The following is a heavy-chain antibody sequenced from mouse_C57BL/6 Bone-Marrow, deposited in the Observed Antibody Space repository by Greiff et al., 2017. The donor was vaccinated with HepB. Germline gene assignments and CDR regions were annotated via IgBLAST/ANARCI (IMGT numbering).Heavy chain of an antibody. CDR2: INNGGGST. CDR1: GFTFSDYY. Sequence: EVKLMESGGGLVQPGGSLKLPCAASGFTFSDYYMYWVRQTPEKRLEWVAYINNGGGSTFYPDTVKGRFTISRDKAKNTLYLQMSRLKSEDTAMYYCARHGDYWGQGTTLTVSS. V-gene: IGHV5-12*01. CDR3: ARHGDY. J-gene: IGHJ2*01.